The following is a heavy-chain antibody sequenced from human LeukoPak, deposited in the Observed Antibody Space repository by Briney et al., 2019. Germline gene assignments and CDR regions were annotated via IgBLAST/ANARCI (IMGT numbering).Heavy chain of an antibody. CDR2: ISGSGGST. D-gene: IGHD3-10*02. Sequence: GGSLRLSCAASGFTFSSYAMSWVRQAPGKGLEWVSAISGSGGSTYYADSVKGRFTISRGNSKNTLYLQMNSLRAEDTAVYYCAGEAKFGETYGMDVWGQGTTVTVSS. CDR1: GFTFSSYA. V-gene: IGHV3-23*01. CDR3: AGEAKFGETYGMDV. J-gene: IGHJ6*02.